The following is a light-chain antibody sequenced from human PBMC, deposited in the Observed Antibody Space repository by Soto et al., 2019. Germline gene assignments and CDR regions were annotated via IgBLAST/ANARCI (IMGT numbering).Light chain of an antibody. CDR3: QQRRSWPAP. CDR1: QSVSRY. CDR2: DAS. V-gene: IGKV3-11*01. Sequence: EIVLTQSPVTLSLSPGERATLSCRASQSVSRYFAWYQQKPGQAPRLLIYDASNRATGVPARFSGSGSGTDFTLTISSLEPEDFAVYYCQQRRSWPAPFGPGTKVDIK. J-gene: IGKJ3*01.